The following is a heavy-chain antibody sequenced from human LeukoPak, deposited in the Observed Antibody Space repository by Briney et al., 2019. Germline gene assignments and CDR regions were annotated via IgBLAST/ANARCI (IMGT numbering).Heavy chain of an antibody. CDR2: ISSNGGST. D-gene: IGHD6-19*01. CDR3: VKGKGIAVTSLDY. CDR1: GFIFSNYA. Sequence: GGSLRLSCSASGFIFSNYAMHWVRQAPGKGLEYVSAISSNGGSTYYADSMKSRFTISRDNSKNTLYLQMSSLRAEDTAVYYCVKGKGIAVTSLDYWGQGTLVTVSS. V-gene: IGHV3-64D*06. J-gene: IGHJ4*02.